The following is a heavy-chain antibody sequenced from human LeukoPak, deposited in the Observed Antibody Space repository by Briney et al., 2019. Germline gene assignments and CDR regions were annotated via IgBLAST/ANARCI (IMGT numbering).Heavy chain of an antibody. V-gene: IGHV4-39*07. Sequence: PSETLSLTCTVSGGSIGSSSYYWGWIRQPPGKGLEWIGSIYYSGTTYYNPSLKSRVTISVDTSKNQFSLKLSSVTAADTAVYYCARHLAPSSGYLTLDYWGQGTLVTVSS. CDR1: GGSIGSSSYY. CDR3: ARHLAPSSGYLTLDY. J-gene: IGHJ4*02. CDR2: IYYSGTT. D-gene: IGHD3-22*01.